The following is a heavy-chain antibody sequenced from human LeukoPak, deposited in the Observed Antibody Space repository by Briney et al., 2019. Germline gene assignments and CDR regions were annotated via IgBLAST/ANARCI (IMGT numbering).Heavy chain of an antibody. J-gene: IGHJ4*02. V-gene: IGHV3-73*01. CDR3: IRHVGYLSPER. D-gene: IGHD5-18*01. CDR1: GIAFAGSA. CDR2: VRSQEKNYAT. Sequence: PGGSLRLSCAASGIAFAGSAVHWVRQASGKGLEWVGCVRSQEKNYATIYGASVKGRLIISRDDSRNTASLQMNSLRIEDTAVYFCIRHVGYLSPERWGQGTLVTVSS.